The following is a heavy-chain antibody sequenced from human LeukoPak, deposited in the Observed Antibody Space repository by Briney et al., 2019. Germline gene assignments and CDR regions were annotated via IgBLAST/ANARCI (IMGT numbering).Heavy chain of an antibody. CDR3: ARGYPGRYVDY. Sequence: SETLSLTCAVYGGSFSGYYWSWIRQPPGEGLEWIGEINHSGSTNYNPSLKSRVTISVDTSKNQFSLKLSSVTAADTAVYYCARGYPGRYVDYWGQGTLVTVSS. D-gene: IGHD3-16*01. J-gene: IGHJ4*02. CDR1: GGSFSGYY. V-gene: IGHV4-34*01. CDR2: INHSGST.